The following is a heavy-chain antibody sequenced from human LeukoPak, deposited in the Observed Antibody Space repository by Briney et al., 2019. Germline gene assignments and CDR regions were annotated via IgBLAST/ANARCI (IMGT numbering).Heavy chain of an antibody. CDR1: GYTFTSYG. D-gene: IGHD3-22*01. J-gene: IGHJ4*02. Sequence: APVKVSCKASGYTFTSYGISWVRQAPGQGLEWMGWISAYNGNTNYAQKLQGRVTMTTDTSTSTAYMELRSLRSDGTAVYYCARRTLSGYYLEYDYWGQGTLVTVSS. CDR2: ISAYNGNT. CDR3: ARRTLSGYYLEYDY. V-gene: IGHV1-18*01.